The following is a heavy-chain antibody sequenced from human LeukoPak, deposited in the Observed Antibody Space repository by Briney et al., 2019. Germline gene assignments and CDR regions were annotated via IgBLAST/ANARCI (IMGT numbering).Heavy chain of an antibody. CDR3: ARDLRYFDWGAGYYYGMDV. CDR1: GFTASSNY. Sequence: GGSLRLSCAASGFTASSNYMSWVRQAPGKGLEWVSVIYSGGSTYYADSVKGRFTISRDNSKNTLYLQMNSLRAEDTAVYYCARDLRYFDWGAGYYYGMDVWGQGTTVTVSS. CDR2: IYSGGST. D-gene: IGHD3-9*01. J-gene: IGHJ6*02. V-gene: IGHV3-66*02.